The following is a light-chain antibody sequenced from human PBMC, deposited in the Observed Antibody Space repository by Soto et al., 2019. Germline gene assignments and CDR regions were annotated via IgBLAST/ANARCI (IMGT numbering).Light chain of an antibody. CDR3: QQYNDWPLPT. V-gene: IGKV3-15*01. J-gene: IGKJ4*01. CDR1: HSVFTN. Sequence: EMVMTQSPATLFVSPGERVTLSCRASHSVFTNLAWSQHKPGQAPRLLIYGASTRAAGIPARFSGSGSGTGFTFTISSLQSEDFAFYYCQQYNDWPLPTFGGGTKVEIK. CDR2: GAS.